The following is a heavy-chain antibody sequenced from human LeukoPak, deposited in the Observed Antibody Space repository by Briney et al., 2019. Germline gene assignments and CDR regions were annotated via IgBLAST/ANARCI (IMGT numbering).Heavy chain of an antibody. V-gene: IGHV3-21*01. CDR1: GFTFSSYS. Sequence: PGGSLRLSCAASGFTFSSYSMNWVRQAPGKGLEWVSSISSSSSYIYYADSVKGRFTISRDNAKNSLYLQMNSLRAEDTAVYYCASGAARINYYYYYMDVWGKGTTVTDSS. CDR2: ISSSSSYI. J-gene: IGHJ6*03. CDR3: ASGAARINYYYYYMDV. D-gene: IGHD6-6*01.